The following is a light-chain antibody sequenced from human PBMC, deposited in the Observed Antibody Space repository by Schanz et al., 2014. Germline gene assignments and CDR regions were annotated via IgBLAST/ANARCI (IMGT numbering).Light chain of an antibody. Sequence: QSVLTQPASVSGSPGQSITISCTGTSSDVGGYNYVSWYQQHPGKAPKLMIYDVSKRPSGVPDRFSGSKSGNTASLTVSGLQAEDEADYYCSSYAGSWVFGGGTKLTVL. CDR1: SSDVGGYNY. V-gene: IGLV2-8*01. CDR2: DVS. CDR3: SSYAGSWV. J-gene: IGLJ3*02.